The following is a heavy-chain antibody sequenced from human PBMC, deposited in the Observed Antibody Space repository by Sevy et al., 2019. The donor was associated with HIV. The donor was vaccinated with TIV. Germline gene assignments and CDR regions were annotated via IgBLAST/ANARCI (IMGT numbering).Heavy chain of an antibody. CDR2: IKQDGSEK. V-gene: IGHV3-7*03. D-gene: IGHD3-10*01. CDR1: GFTFSSYW. J-gene: IGHJ3*02. CDR3: ARAFSPGAPAAFDI. Sequence: GGSLRLSCAASGFTFSSYWMSWVRQAPGKGLEWVANIKQDGSEKYYVDSVKGRFTISRDNAKNSLYLQMNSLRAEDTAVYYCARAFSPGAPAAFDIWGQGTMVTVSS.